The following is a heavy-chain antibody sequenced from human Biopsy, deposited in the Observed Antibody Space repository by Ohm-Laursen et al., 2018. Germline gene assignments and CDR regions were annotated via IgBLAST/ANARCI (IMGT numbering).Heavy chain of an antibody. CDR2: IIGIFRTA. V-gene: IGHV1-69*01. D-gene: IGHD1/OR15-1a*01. CDR3: ARGGGYNWNNGWFDP. CDR1: GGTFSSPA. J-gene: IGHJ5*02. Sequence: GSSVKVSCKASGGTFSSPAITWVRQAPGQGLEWMGGIIGIFRTAHYAQKFQGRVTITADEFMSTAYMELDSLRSEDTAVYYCARGGGYNWNNGWFDPWGQGTLVTVSS.